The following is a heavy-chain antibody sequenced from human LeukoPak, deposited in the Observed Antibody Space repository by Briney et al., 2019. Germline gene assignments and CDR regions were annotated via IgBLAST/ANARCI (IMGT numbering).Heavy chain of an antibody. CDR1: GFTVSSNY. D-gene: IGHD3-10*02. J-gene: IGHJ6*04. CDR2: IYSGGST. Sequence: GGSLRLSCAASGFTVSSNYMSWVRQAPGKGLEWVSVIYSGGSTYYADSVKGRFTISRDNAKNSLYLQVNSLRAEDTAVYYCAELGITMIGGVWGKGTTVTISS. CDR3: AELGITMIGGV. V-gene: IGHV3-53*01.